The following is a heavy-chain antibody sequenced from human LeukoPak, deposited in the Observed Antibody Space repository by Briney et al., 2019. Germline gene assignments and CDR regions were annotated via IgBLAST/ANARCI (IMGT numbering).Heavy chain of an antibody. V-gene: IGHV3-33*06. Sequence: GRSLRLSCAATGFTFSSYGMYWVRQAPGKWVGWVAVIWYDGSNKYYADSVKVRFTICRDNSKNTLYLQMNSLRAEDTAVYYCAKDGTYSSSFVYYYYMDVWGKGTTVTASS. J-gene: IGHJ6*03. CDR2: IWYDGSNK. CDR1: GFTFSSYG. D-gene: IGHD6-13*01. CDR3: AKDGTYSSSFVYYYYMDV.